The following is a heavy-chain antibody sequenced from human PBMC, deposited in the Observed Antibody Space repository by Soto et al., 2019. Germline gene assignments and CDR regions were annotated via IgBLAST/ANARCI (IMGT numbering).Heavy chain of an antibody. Sequence: QVLLQESGPGLVKPSETLSLTCTVSGGAISTYYWTWIRQPAGKGLEWIGRIYSSGSTKYNPSLQSRVTMSLDTSNNQFSLRLTSVTAADTAVYYCARGQRFSDWFDPWGQGTLVTVSS. D-gene: IGHD3-3*01. CDR2: IYSSGST. V-gene: IGHV4-4*07. J-gene: IGHJ5*02. CDR1: GGAISTYY. CDR3: ARGQRFSDWFDP.